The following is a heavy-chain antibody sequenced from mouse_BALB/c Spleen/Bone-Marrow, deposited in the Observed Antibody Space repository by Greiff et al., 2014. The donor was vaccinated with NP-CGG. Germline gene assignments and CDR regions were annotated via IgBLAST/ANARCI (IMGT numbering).Heavy chain of an antibody. D-gene: IGHD1-1*02. CDR2: IYPSDSYT. CDR3: TRDDGGFAY. Sequence: QVQLQQPGTDLVRPGASVKLSCKASGYTFTSYWINWVKQRPGQGLEWIGNIYPSDSYTNYNQKFKDKATLTVDKSSSTAYTHLSSPTSEDSAVYYCTRDDGGFAYWGQGTLVTVSA. V-gene: IGHV1-69*02. J-gene: IGHJ3*01. CDR1: GYTFTSYW.